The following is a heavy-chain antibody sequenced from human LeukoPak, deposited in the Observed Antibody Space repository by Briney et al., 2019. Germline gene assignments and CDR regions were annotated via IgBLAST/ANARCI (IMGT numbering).Heavy chain of an antibody. CDR1: GDSISTYH. J-gene: IGHJ4*02. CDR3: ARDKRHSYGRYFDP. D-gene: IGHD5-18*01. V-gene: IGHV4-59*01. CDR2: MQSIGIS. Sequence: PSETLSLTCSVSGDSISTYHWNWIRKPPGKGLEWIGYMQSIGISKYNPSLKSRVNIFVDTSKNQFVLNLRSVTAADTAVYYCARDKRHSYGRYFDPWGQGMLVTVSS.